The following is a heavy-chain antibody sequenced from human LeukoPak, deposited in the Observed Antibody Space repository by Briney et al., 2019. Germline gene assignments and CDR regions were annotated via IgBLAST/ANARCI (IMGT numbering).Heavy chain of an antibody. CDR3: ARDITGYYYDSSGHLRPQYYFDY. D-gene: IGHD3-22*01. J-gene: IGHJ4*02. CDR2: IKQDGSEK. Sequence: GGSLRLSCAASGFTFSSYSMNWVRQAPGKGLEWVANIKQDGSEKYYVDSVKGRFTISRDNAKNSLYLQMNSLRAEDTAVYYCARDITGYYYDSSGHLRPQYYFDYWGQGTLVTVSS. V-gene: IGHV3-7*01. CDR1: GFTFSSYS.